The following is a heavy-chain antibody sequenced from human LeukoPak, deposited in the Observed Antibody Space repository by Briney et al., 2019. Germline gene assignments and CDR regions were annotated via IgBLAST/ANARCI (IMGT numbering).Heavy chain of an antibody. D-gene: IGHD3-16*01. V-gene: IGHV1-2*02. J-gene: IGHJ4*02. CDR3: APTAEAYTSWWRV. Sequence: ASVKVSCKASGYKFIDDYMHWVRQAPGQGLEFMGWISPDSGFTNYAQKFKGRVTITRDTSISTVYLEVRSLASDDTAVYYCAPTAEAYTSWWRVWGQGTLVTVSS. CDR2: ISPDSGFT. CDR1: GYKFIDDY.